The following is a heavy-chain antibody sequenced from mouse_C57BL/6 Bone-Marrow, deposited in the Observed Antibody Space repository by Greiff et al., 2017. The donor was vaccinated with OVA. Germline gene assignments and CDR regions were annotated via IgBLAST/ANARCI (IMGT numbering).Heavy chain of an antibody. CDR1: GYSFTGYF. J-gene: IGHJ3*01. Sequence: EVQLQQSGPELVKPGDSVKISCKASGYSFTGYFMNWVMQSHGKSLGWIGRINPYNGDTFYNQKFKGKATLTVDKSSSTAHMELRSLTSEDSAVYYCAREVGSSPAWFAYWGQGTLVTVSA. D-gene: IGHD1-1*01. CDR2: INPYNGDT. CDR3: AREVGSSPAWFAY. V-gene: IGHV1-20*01.